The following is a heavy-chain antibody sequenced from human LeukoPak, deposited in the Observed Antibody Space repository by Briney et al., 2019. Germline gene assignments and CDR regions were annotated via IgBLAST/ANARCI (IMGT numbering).Heavy chain of an antibody. CDR1: GYTFTSYD. D-gene: IGHD6-19*01. Sequence: ASVKVSCKASGYTFTSYDINWVRQATGQGPEWMGWMNPNSGNTGYAQKFQGRVTMTRDTSISTAYMELSRLRSDDTAVYYCAGDIAVAGTSAFDIWGQGTMVTVSS. CDR3: AGDIAVAGTSAFDI. CDR2: MNPNSGNT. J-gene: IGHJ3*02. V-gene: IGHV1-8*02.